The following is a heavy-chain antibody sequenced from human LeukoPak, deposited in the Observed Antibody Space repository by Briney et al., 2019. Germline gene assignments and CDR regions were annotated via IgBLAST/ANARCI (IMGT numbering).Heavy chain of an antibody. CDR3: ARHYYNSESFFDK. CDR2: VSYSGST. Sequence: PSETLSLTCTVSGDSISTYYWSWLRQPPGKGLDWVGFVSYSGSTNYNPSLRSRVTISVDTSKNQFSLKLTSVTAADTAVYYCARHYYNSESFFDKWGQGTLVAVSS. V-gene: IGHV4-59*01. J-gene: IGHJ4*02. CDR1: GDSISTYY. D-gene: IGHD3-10*01.